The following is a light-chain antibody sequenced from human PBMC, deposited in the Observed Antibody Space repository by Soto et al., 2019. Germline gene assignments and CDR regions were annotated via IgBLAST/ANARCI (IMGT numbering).Light chain of an antibody. Sequence: DIQMTQSPSSLSASAGDRVTITCRASQSVSKDLHWYHHKPGRAPNLLIYGASTLQTGVPSRFSGSGSGTDFTLTISGLQPEDFGTYYCQQSYTGPFTFGPGTNVDV. CDR1: QSVSKD. V-gene: IGKV1-39*01. CDR2: GAS. CDR3: QQSYTGPFT. J-gene: IGKJ3*01.